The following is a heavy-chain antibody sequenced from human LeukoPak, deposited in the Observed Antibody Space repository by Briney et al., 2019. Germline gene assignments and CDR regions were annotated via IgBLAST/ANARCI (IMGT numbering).Heavy chain of an antibody. CDR2: MTYDGSKR. D-gene: IGHD1-26*01. CDR3: ARGGSYLSAFDI. Sequence: GGSLRLSCVVSGFTFSSYGMHWVRQAPGKGLEWVAFMTYDGSKRPYADSVKGRFTISRDNSKNTLYLQMNSLRAEDTAVYYCARGGSYLSAFDIWGQGTMVTVSS. V-gene: IGHV3-30*03. CDR1: GFTFSSYG. J-gene: IGHJ3*02.